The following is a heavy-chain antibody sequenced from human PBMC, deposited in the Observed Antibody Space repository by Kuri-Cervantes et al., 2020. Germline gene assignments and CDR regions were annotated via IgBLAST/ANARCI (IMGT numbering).Heavy chain of an antibody. J-gene: IGHJ4*02. Sequence: ASVKVSCKASGYTFTGYYMHWVRQAPGQGLEWMGWINPNSGGTNYAQKFQGRVTMTRDTSISTAYMELSRLRSEDTAVYYCARVDHYYDSSGWVFDYWGQGTLVTVSS. CDR1: GYTFTGYY. V-gene: IGHV1-2*02. CDR2: INPNSGGT. CDR3: ARVDHYYDSSGWVFDY. D-gene: IGHD3-22*01.